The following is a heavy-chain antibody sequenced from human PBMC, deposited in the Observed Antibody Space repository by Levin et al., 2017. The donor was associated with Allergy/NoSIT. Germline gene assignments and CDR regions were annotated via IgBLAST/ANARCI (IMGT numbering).Heavy chain of an antibody. CDR3: AREVSSSWFDY. D-gene: IGHD6-13*01. V-gene: IGHV1-2*02. Sequence: ASVKVSCKPSGYTFTDHYMHWVRQAPGQGLEWMGWINPNSGGTNYAQKFQGRVTMTRDTSISTAYMEVSRLKSDDTAVYYCAREVSSSWFDYWGQGTLVTVSS. J-gene: IGHJ4*02. CDR1: GYTFTDHY. CDR2: INPNSGGT.